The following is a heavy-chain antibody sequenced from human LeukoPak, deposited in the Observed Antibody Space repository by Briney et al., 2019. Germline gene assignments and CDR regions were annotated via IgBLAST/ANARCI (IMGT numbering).Heavy chain of an antibody. J-gene: IGHJ6*03. D-gene: IGHD5-12*01. CDR1: GDSISSSSYY. V-gene: IGHV4-39*01. Sequence: PSETLSLTCTVSGDSISSSSYYWGWIRQPPGKGLEWIGSIYYSGSTYYNPSLKSRVTISVDTSKNQFSLKLSSVTAADTAVYYCARHFRDSDYGRRGYYYYYYMDVWGKGTTVTVSS. CDR3: ARHFRDSDYGRRGYYYYYYMDV. CDR2: IYYSGST.